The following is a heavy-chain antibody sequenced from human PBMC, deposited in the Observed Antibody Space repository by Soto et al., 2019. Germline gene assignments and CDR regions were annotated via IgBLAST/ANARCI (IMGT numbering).Heavy chain of an antibody. CDR3: ARDLAAATSYGMDV. Sequence: EVQLVESGGGLVKPGGSLRLSCAASGFTFSSYTMNWVRQAPGKGLEWVSSISSSSRYIYYADSVKGRFTISRDNAKNSLYLQMNSLRAEVTAVYYCARDLAAATSYGMDVWGQGTTVTVSS. J-gene: IGHJ6*02. D-gene: IGHD6-13*01. CDR2: ISSSSRYI. V-gene: IGHV3-21*01. CDR1: GFTFSSYT.